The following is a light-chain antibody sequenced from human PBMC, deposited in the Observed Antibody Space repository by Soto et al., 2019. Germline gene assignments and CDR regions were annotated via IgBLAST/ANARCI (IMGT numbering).Light chain of an antibody. CDR1: SSDVGAYNY. V-gene: IGLV2-14*01. J-gene: IGLJ2*01. Sequence: QSALTQPASVSGSPGQSITISCTGSSSDVGAYNYVSWYQQHPGKAPRLMIYEVTNRPSGVSNRFSGSESGNTASLTISGLRAEDEADYYCSSYTSGSTLVVFGGGTQLTVL. CDR3: SSYTSGSTLVV. CDR2: EVT.